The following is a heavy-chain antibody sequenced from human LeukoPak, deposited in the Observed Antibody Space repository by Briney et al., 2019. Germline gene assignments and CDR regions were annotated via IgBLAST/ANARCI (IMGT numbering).Heavy chain of an antibody. CDR3: ARALQGYGSPFDY. CDR2: ISYDGSNK. V-gene: IGHV3-30-3*01. Sequence: SGGSLRLSCAASGFTFSSYAMHWVRQAPGKGLEWVAVISYDGSNKYYADSVKGRFTISSDNSKNTLYLQMNSLRAEDTAVYYCARALQGYGSPFDYWGQGTLVTVSS. D-gene: IGHD4-17*01. J-gene: IGHJ4*02. CDR1: GFTFSSYA.